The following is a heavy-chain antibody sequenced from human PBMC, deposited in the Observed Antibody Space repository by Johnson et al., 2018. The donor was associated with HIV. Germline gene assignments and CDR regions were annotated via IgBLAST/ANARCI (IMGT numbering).Heavy chain of an antibody. J-gene: IGHJ3*01. CDR2: IKFEGSDK. CDR1: GFTFSKPW. CDR3: ARGLGYVFYGGNSNAFHV. V-gene: IGHV3-30*03. Sequence: QVQLVESGGDLVKPGGSLRLSCAGSGFTFSKPWLTWVRQAPGKGLEWVAVIKFEGSDKYYADSVKGRVTISRDNAKNTLYLQMNSLRAEDTAVYYCARGLGYVFYGGNSNAFHVWGQGTMVTVSS. D-gene: IGHD4-23*01.